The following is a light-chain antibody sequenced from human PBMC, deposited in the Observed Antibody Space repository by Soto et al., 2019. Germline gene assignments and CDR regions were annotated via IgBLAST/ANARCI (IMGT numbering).Light chain of an antibody. Sequence: DIQMTQSSSTLSGSVGDRVTITCRASQTISSWLSWYEQKPGKAPKLLIYKASTLKSGVPSRFSGSGAWTEFTITISSLQPDDFETYYCQHYNSYSEAFGQGTKVDIK. J-gene: IGKJ1*01. CDR1: QTISSW. CDR3: QHYNSYSEA. CDR2: KAS. V-gene: IGKV1-5*03.